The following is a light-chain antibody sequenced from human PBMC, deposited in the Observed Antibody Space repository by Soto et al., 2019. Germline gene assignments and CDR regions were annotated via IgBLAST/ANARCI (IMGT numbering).Light chain of an antibody. V-gene: IGKV3-20*01. CDR3: QQYGSSPPFT. J-gene: IGKJ3*01. CDR1: QSVSSSY. CDR2: GAS. Sequence: EIVLTQSPGTLSLSPGERATLSCRASQSVSSSYLAWYQQKPGQAPRLLIYGASSRATGIPDRFSGSGSGIDFTLTISRLEPEDFAVYYGQQYGSSPPFTFGPGTKVDIK.